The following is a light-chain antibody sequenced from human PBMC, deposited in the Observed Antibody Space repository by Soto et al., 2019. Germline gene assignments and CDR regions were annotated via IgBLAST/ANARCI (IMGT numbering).Light chain of an antibody. Sequence: DIQMTQSPSTLSGSVGDRVTITCRASQTISSWLAWYQQKPGKAHKLLIYKASTLKSGVPSRFSGCGSGTEFTLTISSLQPDDFATYFCQHYNSYSEAFGQGTKVDIK. CDR3: QHYNSYSEA. J-gene: IGKJ1*01. V-gene: IGKV1-5*03. CDR1: QTISSW. CDR2: KAS.